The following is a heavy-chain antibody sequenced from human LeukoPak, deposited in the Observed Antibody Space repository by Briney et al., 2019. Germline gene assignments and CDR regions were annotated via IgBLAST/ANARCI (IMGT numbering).Heavy chain of an antibody. CDR2: IYTSGST. V-gene: IGHV4-61*02. J-gene: IGHJ4*02. Sequence: SQTLSLTCTVSGGSISSGSYYWSWIRQPAGKGLEWIGRIYTSGSTNYNPSLKSRVTISVDTSKNQFSLKLSSVTAADTAVYYCARGAGEYCSGGSCYYFDYWGQGTLVTVSS. CDR1: GGSISSGSYY. CDR3: ARGAGEYCSGGSCYYFDY. D-gene: IGHD2-15*01.